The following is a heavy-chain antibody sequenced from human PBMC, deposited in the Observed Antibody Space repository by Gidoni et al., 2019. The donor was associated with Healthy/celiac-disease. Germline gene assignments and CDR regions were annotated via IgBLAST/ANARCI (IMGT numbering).Heavy chain of an antibody. J-gene: IGHJ4*02. V-gene: IGHV6-1*01. CDR2: TYYRSKWYN. CDR3: VSSSWYGKYYFDY. CDR1: GDSVSSNSAA. D-gene: IGHD6-13*01. Sequence: QVQLQQSGPGLVKPSQTLSLTCAIAGDSVSSNSAAWNWIRQSPTRGFEWLGRTYYRSKWYNDYAVSVKSRITNNPDTSKNQFSLQLNSVTPEDTAVYYCVSSSWYGKYYFDYWGQGTLVTVSS.